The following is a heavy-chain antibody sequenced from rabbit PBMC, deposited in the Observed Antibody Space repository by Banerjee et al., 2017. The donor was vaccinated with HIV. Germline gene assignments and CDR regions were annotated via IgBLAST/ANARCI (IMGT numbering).Heavy chain of an antibody. CDR3: ARRYYTHDYGMDL. Sequence: WAKGRFTISKTSSTTVTLQMTSLTAADTATYFCARRYYTHDYGMDLWGPGTLVTVS. D-gene: IGHD4-1*01. J-gene: IGHJ6*01. V-gene: IGHV1S40*01.